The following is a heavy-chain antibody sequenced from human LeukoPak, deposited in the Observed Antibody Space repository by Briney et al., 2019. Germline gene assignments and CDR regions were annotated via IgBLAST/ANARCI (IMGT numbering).Heavy chain of an antibody. D-gene: IGHD1-26*01. J-gene: IGHJ4*02. CDR2: INPSGGST. CDR1: GYTFTSYY. CDR3: AQLGVIVGATGY. V-gene: IGHV1-46*01. Sequence: ASVKVSCKASGYTFTSYYMHWVRQAPGQGLEWMGIINPSGGSTSYAQKFQGRVTMTRDTSTSTVYMELSSLRSEDTAVYYCAQLGVIVGATGYWGQGTLVTVSS.